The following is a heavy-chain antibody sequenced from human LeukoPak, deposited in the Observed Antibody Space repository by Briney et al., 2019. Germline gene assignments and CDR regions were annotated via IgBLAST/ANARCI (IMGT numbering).Heavy chain of an antibody. CDR1: GYTLTELS. D-gene: IGHD1-26*01. J-gene: IGHJ4*02. Sequence: ASVKVSCKVSGYTLTELSMHWVRQAPGKGLEWMGGFDPEDGETIYAQKFQGRVTMTEDTSTDTAYMELSSLRSEDTAVYYCATVVADSGGATPVDYWGQGTRVTFPS. V-gene: IGHV1-24*01. CDR2: FDPEDGET. CDR3: ATVVADSGGATPVDY.